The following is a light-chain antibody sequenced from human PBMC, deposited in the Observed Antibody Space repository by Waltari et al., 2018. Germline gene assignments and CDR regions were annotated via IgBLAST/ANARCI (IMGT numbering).Light chain of an antibody. Sequence: DIQLTQSPSFLSASVGDRVVITCRASQNINSYLAWYQQKPGKAPTLLFYAGSTLQNGVPSRFSGSGTGRGRTLTVSSLQPEDFATYYCQQVNSYPITFGQGTRLDNK. V-gene: IGKV1-9*01. J-gene: IGKJ5*01. CDR1: QNINSY. CDR2: AGS. CDR3: QQVNSYPIT.